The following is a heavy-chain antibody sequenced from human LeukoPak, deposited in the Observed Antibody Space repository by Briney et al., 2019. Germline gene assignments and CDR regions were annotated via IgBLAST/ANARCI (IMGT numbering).Heavy chain of an antibody. V-gene: IGHV3-7*04. J-gene: IGHJ4*02. CDR3: ARLMTGGYRAFDY. Sequence: PGGSLRLSCAASGFTFSSYWMSWVRQAPGKGLEWVASINKDGSEKSYVDSVKGRFTISRDNAKNSLYLQMTSLRAEDTAVYYCARLMTGGYRAFDYWGQGALVTVSS. D-gene: IGHD2-8*02. CDR2: INKDGSEK. CDR1: GFTFSSYW.